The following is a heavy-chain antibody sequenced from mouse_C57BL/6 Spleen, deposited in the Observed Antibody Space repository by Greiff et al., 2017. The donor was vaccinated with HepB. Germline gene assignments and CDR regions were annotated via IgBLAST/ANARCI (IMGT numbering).Heavy chain of an antibody. CDR3: ARHENPDYAMDY. Sequence: VQLQQSGAELVKPGASVKLSCKASGYTFTEYTIHWVKQRSGQGLEWIGWFYPGSGSIKYNEKFKDKATLTADKSSSTVDMELSRLTSEGSAVYFWARHENPDYAMDYWRQGTSVTVSS. CDR1: GYTFTEYT. CDR2: FYPGSGSI. J-gene: IGHJ4*01. V-gene: IGHV1-62-2*01.